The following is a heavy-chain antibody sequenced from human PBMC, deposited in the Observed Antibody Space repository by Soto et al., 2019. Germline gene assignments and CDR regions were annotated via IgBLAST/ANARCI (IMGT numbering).Heavy chain of an antibody. CDR2: FYHSRGT. D-gene: IGHD2-8*01. Sequence: PEPLSLTYPFPGYPASRGDDWGAIWQLRGEGLEWIGTFYHSRGTYYTPSLKSRVTISVDTSKTPLSLRRNSVNVADTAMYYCARDSPKIILMTPTLWGQGTLVTVSS. CDR3: ARDSPKIILMTPTL. J-gene: IGHJ4*02. CDR1: GYPASRGDD. V-gene: IGHV4-38-2*02.